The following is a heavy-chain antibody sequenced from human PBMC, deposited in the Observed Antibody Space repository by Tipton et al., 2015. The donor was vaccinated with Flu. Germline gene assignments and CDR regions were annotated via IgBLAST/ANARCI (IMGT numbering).Heavy chain of an antibody. V-gene: IGHV4-59*08. CDR1: GDTISTYY. CDR3: TRSSPGFDP. CDR2: IFYAGST. D-gene: IGHD2-8*02. Sequence: LRLSCTVSGDTISTYYWSWIRQPPGKGLEWLGYIFYAGSTNYNPLFKSRISISVHTSKNQLSLRLASMTAADTAMYYCTRSSPGFDPWGQGTLVTVSS. J-gene: IGHJ5*02.